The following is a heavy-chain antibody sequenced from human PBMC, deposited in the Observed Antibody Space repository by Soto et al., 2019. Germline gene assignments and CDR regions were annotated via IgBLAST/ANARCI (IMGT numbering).Heavy chain of an antibody. CDR3: AHSHPFGDHFDY. Sequence: QITLKESGPTLVKPTQTLTLTCTFSGFSLSTSGVGVGWIRQPPGKALEWLALIYWDDDKRYSPSLKSRLTIXKDXSKNQVVLTMTNMDPVDTATYYCAHSHPFGDHFDYWGQGTLVTVSS. V-gene: IGHV2-5*02. D-gene: IGHD3-10*01. J-gene: IGHJ4*02. CDR2: IYWDDDK. CDR1: GFSLSTSGVG.